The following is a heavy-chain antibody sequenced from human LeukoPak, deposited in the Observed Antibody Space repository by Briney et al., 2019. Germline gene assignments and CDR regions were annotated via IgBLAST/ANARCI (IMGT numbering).Heavy chain of an antibody. J-gene: IGHJ4*02. CDR3: ARGSSSWYYLDY. D-gene: IGHD6-13*01. CDR2: IYHSGST. CDR1: GGSISSYY. V-gene: IGHV4-59*01. Sequence: KPSETLSPTCTVSGGSISSYYWSWIRQPPGKGLEWIGYIYHSGSTNYNPSLKSRVTISVDTSKNQFSLKLSSVTAADTAVYYCARGSSSWYYLDYWGQGTLVTVSS.